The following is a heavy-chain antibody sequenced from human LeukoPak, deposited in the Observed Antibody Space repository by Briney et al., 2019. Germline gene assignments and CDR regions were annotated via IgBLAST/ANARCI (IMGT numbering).Heavy chain of an antibody. D-gene: IGHD6-6*01. J-gene: IGHJ4*02. CDR3: ARGRYTSSPYFDY. Sequence: PGGSLRLSCAASGFTFSSYDLHWVRQAPGKGLEWVAVIWYDGSNEYYADSVKGRFTISRDNSKNTLYLQMNSLRADDTDVYYCARGRYTSSPYFDYWGQGALVTVSS. CDR1: GFTFSSYD. CDR2: IWYDGSNE. V-gene: IGHV3-33*01.